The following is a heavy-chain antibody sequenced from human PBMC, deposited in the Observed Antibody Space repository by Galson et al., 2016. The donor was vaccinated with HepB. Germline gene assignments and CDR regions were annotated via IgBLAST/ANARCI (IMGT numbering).Heavy chain of an antibody. V-gene: IGHV4-59*12. CDR2: YHYSGNT. J-gene: IGHJ4*02. CDR3: AKDNSGSYIDY. D-gene: IGHD1-26*01. Sequence: LSLTCTVSGGSIRSYYWSWIRQPPGKGLEWIGFYHYSGNTNYNASLKSRVTISFDTSKNQFSLKLRSVTAADTAVYYCAKDNSGSYIDYWGQGILVTVSS. CDR1: GGSIRSYY.